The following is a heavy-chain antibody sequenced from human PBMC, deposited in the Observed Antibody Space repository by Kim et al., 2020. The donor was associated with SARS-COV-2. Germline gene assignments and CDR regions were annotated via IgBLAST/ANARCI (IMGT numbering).Heavy chain of an antibody. D-gene: IGHD3-22*01. CDR2: ISSSSSYT. CDR1: GFTFSDYY. V-gene: IGHV3-11*06. Sequence: GGSLRLSCAASGFTFSDYYMSWIRQAPGKGLEWVSYISSSSSYTNYADSVKGRFTISRDNAKNSLYLQMNSLRAEDTAVYYCARDAESDYYDSSGPPVGADYYYGMDVWGQETTVTVSS. J-gene: IGHJ6*02. CDR3: ARDAESDYYDSSGPPVGADYYYGMDV.